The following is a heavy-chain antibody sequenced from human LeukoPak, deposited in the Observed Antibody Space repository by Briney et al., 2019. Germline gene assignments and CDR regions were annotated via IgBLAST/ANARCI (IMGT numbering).Heavy chain of an antibody. J-gene: IGHJ4*02. CDR3: ASASHYYDSSGYND. V-gene: IGHV4-30-4*07. Sequence: SQTLSLTCAVSGGSISSGGYSWSWIRQPPGKGLEWIGYIYYSGSTYYNPSLKSRVTISVDTSKNQFSLKLSSVTAADTAVYYCASASHYYDSSGYNDWGQGTLVTVSS. CDR2: IYYSGST. CDR1: GGSISSGGYS. D-gene: IGHD3-22*01.